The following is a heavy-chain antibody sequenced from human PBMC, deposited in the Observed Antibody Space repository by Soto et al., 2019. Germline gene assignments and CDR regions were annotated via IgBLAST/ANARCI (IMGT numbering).Heavy chain of an antibody. V-gene: IGHV1-18*01. CDR3: ARDRENDPVDTATVYSDY. CDR2: ISAYNGNT. CDR1: GYTFTSYG. D-gene: IGHD5-18*01. Sequence: ASVKVSCKASGYTFTSYGISWVRQAPGQGLEWMGWISAYNGNTNYAQKLQGRVTMTTDTSTSTAYMELRSLRSDDTAVYYCARDRENDPVDTATVYSDYWGQGTLVTVSS. J-gene: IGHJ4*02.